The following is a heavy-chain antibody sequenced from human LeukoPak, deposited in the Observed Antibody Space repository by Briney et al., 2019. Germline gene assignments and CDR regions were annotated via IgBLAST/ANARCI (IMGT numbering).Heavy chain of an antibody. CDR1: GFTFSSYE. J-gene: IGHJ6*03. D-gene: IGHD6-13*01. CDR2: IKQDGTEK. V-gene: IGHV3-7*01. Sequence: PGGSLRLSCAASGFTFSSYEMNWVRQAPGKGLEWVANIKQDGTEKYYVDSVKGRFTISRDNAKNSLYLQMNSLRAEDTAVYYCARGTPRYRAAAGTWKYYYYYMDVWGKGTTVTVSS. CDR3: ARGTPRYRAAAGTWKYYYYYMDV.